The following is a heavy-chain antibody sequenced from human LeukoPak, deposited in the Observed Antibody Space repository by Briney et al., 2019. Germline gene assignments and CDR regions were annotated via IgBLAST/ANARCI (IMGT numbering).Heavy chain of an antibody. CDR1: GFTFSSYG. V-gene: IGHV3-30*02. D-gene: IGHD2-2*03. Sequence: GGSLRLSCAASGFTFSSYGMHWVRQAPGKGLEWVAFIRYDGSNKYYADSVKGRFTISRDNSKNTLYLQMNSLRAEDTAVYYSAKDPPVDIVVVPAAPGYFQHWGQGTLVTVSS. J-gene: IGHJ1*01. CDR2: IRYDGSNK. CDR3: AKDPPVDIVVVPAAPGYFQH.